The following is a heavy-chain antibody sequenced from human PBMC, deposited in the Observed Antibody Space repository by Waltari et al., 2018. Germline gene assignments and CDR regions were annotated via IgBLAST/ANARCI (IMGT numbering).Heavy chain of an antibody. CDR1: GFTFSSSW. CDR2: IKQDGREK. Sequence: EVQLGESGGGLVQPGGSLRLSCAASGFTFSSSWMNWVRQAPGKGVEWGATIKQDGREKDYVDSVNGRFTISRDNAKNSLFLQMSSLRAEDTAVYYCTRGGSMVRGGSIYWGQGTLVTVSS. V-gene: IGHV3-7*01. D-gene: IGHD3-10*01. J-gene: IGHJ4*02. CDR3: TRGGSMVRGGSIY.